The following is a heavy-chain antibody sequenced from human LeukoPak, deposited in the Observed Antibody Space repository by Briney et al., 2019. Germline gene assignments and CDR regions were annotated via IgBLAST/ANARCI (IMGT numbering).Heavy chain of an antibody. CDR3: AKDLPYCSSTSCYTGEGFDY. J-gene: IGHJ4*02. CDR2: ISGSGGST. V-gene: IGHV3-23*01. D-gene: IGHD2-2*02. CDR1: GFTFSSYA. Sequence: PRGSLRLSCAASGFTFSSYAMSWVRQAPGKGLEWVSAISGSGGSTYYADSVKGRFTISRDNSKNTLYLQMNSLRAEDTAVYYCAKDLPYCSSTSCYTGEGFDYWGQGTLVTVSS.